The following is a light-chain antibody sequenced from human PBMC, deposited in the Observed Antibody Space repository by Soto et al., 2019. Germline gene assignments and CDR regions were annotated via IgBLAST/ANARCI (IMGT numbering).Light chain of an antibody. CDR3: SSYSRSSIPV. CDR2: DVS. Sequence: QSALTQPPSASGSPGQSVTISCTGTSSDVGAYNYVSWYQQYTGKAPKLMIYDVSKRPSGVPDRFSGSKSGNTASLTVSGLRADDEAVYYCSSYSRSSIPVFGGGTKVTVL. J-gene: IGLJ2*01. CDR1: SSDVGAYNY. V-gene: IGLV2-8*01.